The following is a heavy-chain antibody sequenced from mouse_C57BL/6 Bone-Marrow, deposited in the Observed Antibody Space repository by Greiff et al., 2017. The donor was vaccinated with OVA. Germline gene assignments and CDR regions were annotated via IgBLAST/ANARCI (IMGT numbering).Heavy chain of an antibody. J-gene: IGHJ4*01. Sequence: QVQLQQPGAELVKPGASVKLSCKASGYTFTSYWMHWVKQRPGQGLEWIGMIHPNSGSTNYNEKFKSKATLTVDKSSSTAYMQLSSLTSEDSAVYYCARDHYGSSLVAMDYWGQGTSVTVSS. CDR1: GYTFTSYW. V-gene: IGHV1-64*01. CDR3: ARDHYGSSLVAMDY. CDR2: IHPNSGST. D-gene: IGHD1-1*01.